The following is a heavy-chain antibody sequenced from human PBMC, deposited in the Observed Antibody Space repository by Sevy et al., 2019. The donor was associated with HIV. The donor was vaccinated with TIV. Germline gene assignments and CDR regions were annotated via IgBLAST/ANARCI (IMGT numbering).Heavy chain of an antibody. CDR1: GFTFSSYE. Sequence: GGSLRLSCAASGFTFSSYEMNWVRQAPGKGLERVSFISSSASTMSYADSVKGRFTISRDNAKNSLYLQMNSLRADDTAIYYCARDLPPSATTVAHFDYWGQGTLVTVSS. CDR2: ISSSASTM. D-gene: IGHD4-17*01. V-gene: IGHV3-48*03. J-gene: IGHJ4*02. CDR3: ARDLPPSATTVAHFDY.